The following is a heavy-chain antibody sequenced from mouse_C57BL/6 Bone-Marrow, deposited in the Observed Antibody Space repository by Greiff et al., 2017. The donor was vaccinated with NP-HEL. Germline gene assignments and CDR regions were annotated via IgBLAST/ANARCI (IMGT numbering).Heavy chain of an antibody. D-gene: IGHD1-1*02. CDR3: ARGGGKDYAMDY. CDR1: GYTFTSYT. Sequence: VQLQQSGAELARPGASVKMSCKASGYTFTSYTMHWVKQRPGQGLEWIGYINPSSGYTKYNQKFKDKATLTADKSSSTAYMQLSSLTSEDSAVYYCARGGGKDYAMDYWGQGTSVTVSS. CDR2: INPSSGYT. J-gene: IGHJ4*01. V-gene: IGHV1-4*01.